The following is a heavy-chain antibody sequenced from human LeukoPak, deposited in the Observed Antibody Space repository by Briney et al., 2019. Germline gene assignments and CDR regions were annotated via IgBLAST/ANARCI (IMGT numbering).Heavy chain of an antibody. V-gene: IGHV3-23*01. CDR3: ARALNGFDI. Sequence: GESLTLSCAASGFSFSSHGMGWVRRAPGKGLEWVSHVRPFDGTTTYAESVKGRFTISRDNSRNTLYLQMNSLRAEDTAVYYCARALNGFDIWGPGTLVTVSS. CDR1: GFSFSSHG. CDR2: VRPFDGTT. J-gene: IGHJ3*02.